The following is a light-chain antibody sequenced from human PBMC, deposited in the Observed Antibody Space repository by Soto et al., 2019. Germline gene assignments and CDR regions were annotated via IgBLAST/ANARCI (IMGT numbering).Light chain of an antibody. Sequence: QSVLTQPPSVSGAPGQRITISCTGSSSNIGAGYAVHRYQHLPGTAPKLLIFDNNNRPSGVPDRFSGSKSGTSASLAITGLQAEDEADYYCQSFDSSLSVVVFGGGTQLTVL. CDR3: QSFDSSLSVVV. V-gene: IGLV1-40*01. CDR1: SSNIGAGYA. J-gene: IGLJ2*01. CDR2: DNN.